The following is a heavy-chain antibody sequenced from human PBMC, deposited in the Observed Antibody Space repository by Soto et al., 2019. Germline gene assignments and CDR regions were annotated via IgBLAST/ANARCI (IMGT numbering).Heavy chain of an antibody. CDR2: ISWNSGSI. Sequence: GGSLRLSCAASGFTFDDYAMHWVRQAPGKGLEWVSGISWNSGSIGYADSVKGRFTISRDNAKNSLYLQMNSLRAEDTALYYCAKDSSIAAREGFDYWGQGTLVTVSS. J-gene: IGHJ4*02. D-gene: IGHD6-6*01. CDR1: GFTFDDYA. CDR3: AKDSSIAAREGFDY. V-gene: IGHV3-9*01.